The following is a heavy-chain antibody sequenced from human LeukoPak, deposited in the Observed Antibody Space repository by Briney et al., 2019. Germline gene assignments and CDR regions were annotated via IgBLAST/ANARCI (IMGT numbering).Heavy chain of an antibody. CDR3: ARGVLRNDYVWGSIHYYYMDV. CDR2: MNPNSGNT. D-gene: IGHD3-16*01. Sequence: ASVKVSCKASGYTFTSYGINWVRQATGQGLEWMGWMNPNSGNTGYAQKFQGRVTMTRNTSISTAYMELSSLRSEDTAVYYCARGVLRNDYVWGSIHYYYMDVWGKGTTVTISS. CDR1: GYTFTSYG. V-gene: IGHV1-8*02. J-gene: IGHJ6*03.